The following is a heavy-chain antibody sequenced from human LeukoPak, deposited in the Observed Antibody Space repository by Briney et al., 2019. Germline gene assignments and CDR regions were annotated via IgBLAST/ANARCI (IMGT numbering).Heavy chain of an antibody. Sequence: PSETLSLTCAVYGGSFSGYYWSWIRQPPGKGLEWIGEINHSGSTNYNPSLKSRVTISVDTSKNQFSLKLSSVTAADTAVYYCARPARRYYSSGWYGNWFDPWGQGTLVTVSS. CDR1: GGSFSGYY. V-gene: IGHV4-34*01. J-gene: IGHJ5*02. CDR3: ARPARRYYSSGWYGNWFDP. CDR2: INHSGST. D-gene: IGHD6-19*01.